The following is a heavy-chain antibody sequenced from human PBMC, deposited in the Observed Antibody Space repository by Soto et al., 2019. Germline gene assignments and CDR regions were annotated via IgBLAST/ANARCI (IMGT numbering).Heavy chain of an antibody. CDR1: GFTFSNAL. J-gene: IGHJ3*02. D-gene: IGHD3-22*01. Sequence: GGSLRLSCAASGFTFSNALMNWVRQAPGKGLEWVGRIKSKTDGGTADYAAPVKGRFTISRDDSKNTLYLQMNSLKTEDTAVYYCTTKPSSGYYPHDAFDIWGQGTMVTVSS. CDR3: TTKPSSGYYPHDAFDI. CDR2: IKSKTDGGTA. V-gene: IGHV3-15*07.